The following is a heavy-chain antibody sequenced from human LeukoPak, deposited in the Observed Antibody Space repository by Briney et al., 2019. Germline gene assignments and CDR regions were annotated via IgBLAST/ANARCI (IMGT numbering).Heavy chain of an antibody. J-gene: IGHJ6*03. D-gene: IGHD1/OR15-1a*01. CDR3: ASSYNWNSYYYYMDV. CDR1: GYSFTSYW. V-gene: IGHV5-51*01. Sequence: GESLKISCKGSGYSFTSYWIGWVRQMPGKGLEWMGIIYPGDSDTRYSPSFQGQVTISADKSISTACLQWSSLKASDTAMYYCASSYNWNSYYYYMDVWGKGTTVTVSS. CDR2: IYPGDSDT.